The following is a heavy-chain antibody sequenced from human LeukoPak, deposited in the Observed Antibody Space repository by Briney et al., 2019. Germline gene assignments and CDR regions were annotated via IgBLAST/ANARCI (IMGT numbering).Heavy chain of an antibody. J-gene: IGHJ5*02. V-gene: IGHV3-74*01. CDR3: ARGLGLRGST. Sequence: GGSLRLSCEASGLTFSNSWMHWVRQIPGKGLVWVSRMYGDMRDISYADSVKGRFTIPRDNAKNTVYLQMNSLRGEDTAVYYCARGLGLRGSTWGQGTLVTVSS. CDR1: GLTFSNSW. D-gene: IGHD5-12*01. CDR2: MYGDMRDI.